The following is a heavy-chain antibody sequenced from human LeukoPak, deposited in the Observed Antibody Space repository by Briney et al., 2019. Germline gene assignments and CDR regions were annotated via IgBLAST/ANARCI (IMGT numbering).Heavy chain of an antibody. CDR1: GYTFTGYY. CDR2: INPNSGGT. Sequence: ASVKVSCKASGYTFTGYYMHWVRQVPGQGLEWMGWINPNSGGTNYAQKFQGRVTMTRDTSISTAYMELSRLRSDDTAVYYCAREGYCSSTSCQGWFDPWGQGTLVTVSS. CDR3: AREGYCSSTSCQGWFDP. D-gene: IGHD2-2*01. J-gene: IGHJ5*02. V-gene: IGHV1-2*02.